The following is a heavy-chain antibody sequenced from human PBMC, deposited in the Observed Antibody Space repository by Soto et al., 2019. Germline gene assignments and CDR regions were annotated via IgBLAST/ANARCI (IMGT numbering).Heavy chain of an antibody. D-gene: IGHD2-15*01. Sequence: EVQLVESGGGLVKPGGSLRLSCAASGFTFSSYSMNWVRQAPGKGLEWVSSISSSSSYIYYADSVKGRFTISRDNAKNSLYLQMNRLRAEDTAVYSCATVGGYYYYYMDVWGKGTTVTVSS. V-gene: IGHV3-21*01. CDR2: ISSSSSYI. CDR3: ATVGGYYYYYMDV. CDR1: GFTFSSYS. J-gene: IGHJ6*03.